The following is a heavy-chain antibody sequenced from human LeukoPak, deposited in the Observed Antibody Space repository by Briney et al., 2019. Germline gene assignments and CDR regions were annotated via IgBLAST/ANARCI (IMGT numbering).Heavy chain of an antibody. CDR2: ISTDGTTT. CDR1: GFTFSSYW. V-gene: IGHV3-74*01. J-gene: IGHJ4*02. Sequence: PGGSLRLSCAASGFTFSSYWMSWVRQAPGKGLVWVSHISTDGTTTNYADSAKGRSTISRDNAKDTLYLQLNSLRAEDTAIYYCARSLGYSSGGWGQGTLVTVSS. CDR3: ARSLGYSSGG. D-gene: IGHD2-15*01.